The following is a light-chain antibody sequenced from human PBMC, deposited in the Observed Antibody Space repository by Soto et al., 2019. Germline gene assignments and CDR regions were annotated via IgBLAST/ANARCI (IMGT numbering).Light chain of an antibody. CDR2: DAS. CDR1: QTVSSSQ. V-gene: IGKV3-20*01. J-gene: IGKJ1*01. CDR3: QQYTSSPRT. Sequence: EIVLTQTPGTLSLSPGEKAALSCRASQTVSSSQLAWYQHKPGQAPRLVIFDASSRATGIPDRFSGSGSGTDFTLTISRLEPEDFAMYYCQQYTSSPRTFGQGTKVEIK.